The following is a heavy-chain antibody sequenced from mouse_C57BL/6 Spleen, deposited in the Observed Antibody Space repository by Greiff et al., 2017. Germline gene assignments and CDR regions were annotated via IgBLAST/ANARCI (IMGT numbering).Heavy chain of an antibody. D-gene: IGHD1-1*01. CDR2: IYPNYGTT. Sequence: VQLQQSGPELVKPGASVKISCKASGYSFPDSNMNWVKQSNGKSLEWIGVIYPNYGTTSYNQKFKGKATLTVDQSSSTAYMQLNSLTSEDSAVYYCARFDYYGSIFDYWGQGTTLTVSS. CDR1: GYSFPDSN. V-gene: IGHV1-39*01. J-gene: IGHJ2*01. CDR3: ARFDYYGSIFDY.